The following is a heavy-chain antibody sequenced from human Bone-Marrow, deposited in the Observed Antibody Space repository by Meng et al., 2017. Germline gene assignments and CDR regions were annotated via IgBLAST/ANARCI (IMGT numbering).Heavy chain of an antibody. Sequence: SVKVSCKASGGTFSSYAISWVRQAPGQGLEWMGGFIPIFGTANYAQKFQGRVTITADESTSTAYMELSSLRSEDTAVYYCAGVMVGATTYRRYYYYYYGMDVWGQGTAVTVSS. J-gene: IGHJ6*02. CDR3: AGVMVGATTYRRYYYYYYGMDV. CDR2: FIPIFGTA. D-gene: IGHD1-26*01. CDR1: GGTFSSYA. V-gene: IGHV1-69*13.